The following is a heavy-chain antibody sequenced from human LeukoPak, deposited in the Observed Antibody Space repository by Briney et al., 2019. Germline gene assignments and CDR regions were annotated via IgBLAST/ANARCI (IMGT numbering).Heavy chain of an antibody. V-gene: IGHV1-69*05. D-gene: IGHD3-22*01. CDR3: ARGRYDSSGYYSENYYFDY. Sequence: SVKVSCKASGGTFSSYAISWVRQAPGQGLEWMGGIIPIFGTANYTQKFQGRVTITTDESTSTAYMELSSLRSEDTAVYYCARGRYDSSGYYSENYYFDYWGQGTLVTVSS. J-gene: IGHJ4*02. CDR2: IIPIFGTA. CDR1: GGTFSSYA.